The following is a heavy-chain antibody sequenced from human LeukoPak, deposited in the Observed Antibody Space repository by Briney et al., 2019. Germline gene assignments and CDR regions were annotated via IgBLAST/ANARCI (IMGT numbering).Heavy chain of an antibody. CDR3: RGSGSPSYYYYYMDV. Sequence: PSETLSLTCTVSGGSISSGSYYWSWIRQPAGKGLEWIGRIYTSGSTNYNPSLQSRVTISVGTSNNQFTLKLSSVTAADTAVYYCRGSGSPSYYYYYMDVWGKGTTVTVSS. J-gene: IGHJ6*03. CDR1: GGSISSGSYY. D-gene: IGHD3-10*01. CDR2: IYTSGST. V-gene: IGHV4-61*02.